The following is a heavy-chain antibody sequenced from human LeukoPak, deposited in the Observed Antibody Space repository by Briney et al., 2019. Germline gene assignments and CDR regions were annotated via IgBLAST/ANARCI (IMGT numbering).Heavy chain of an antibody. D-gene: IGHD3-10*01. CDR1: GFTFSSYA. CDR2: ISSNGDST. CDR3: AKELWSGASMVRGVGFDF. J-gene: IGHJ4*02. V-gene: IGHV3-64*04. Sequence: GGSLRLSCSASGFTFSSYAMHWVRQAPGKGLVYVSTISSNGDSTYYAGSVKGRFTISRDNSKNTLYLQMNSLRAEDTAIYYCAKELWSGASMVRGVGFDFWGQGTLVTVSS.